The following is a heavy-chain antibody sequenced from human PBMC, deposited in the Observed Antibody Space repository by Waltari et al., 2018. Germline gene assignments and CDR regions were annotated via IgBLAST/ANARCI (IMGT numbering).Heavy chain of an antibody. J-gene: IGHJ4*02. V-gene: IGHV4-61*02. D-gene: IGHD4-17*01. CDR2: IYTSGST. CDR1: GGSISSGSYY. CDR3: ARGGDDYGDYDY. Sequence: QVQLQESGPGLVKPSQTLSLTCTVSGGSISSGSYYWSWIRQTAGKGLEWIGRIYTSGSTNYNPSLKSRVTISVDTSKNQFSLKLSSVTAADTAVYYCARGGDDYGDYDYWGQGTLVTVSS.